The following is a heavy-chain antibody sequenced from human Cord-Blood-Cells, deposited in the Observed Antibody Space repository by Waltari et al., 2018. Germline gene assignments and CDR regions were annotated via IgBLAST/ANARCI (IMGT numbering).Heavy chain of an antibody. D-gene: IGHD3-10*01. J-gene: IGHJ4*02. CDR1: GYTFTSYY. V-gene: IGHV1-46*01. Sequence: QVQLVQSGAEVKKPGASVKVSCKASGYTFTSYYMHWVRQAPGQGLEWMGIINPSGGSTSYAQKFQGRVTMTRDTSTSTVYMELSSLRSEDTAGYYCARDGSTMVQGVTYYFDYWGQGTLVTVSS. CDR3: ARDGSTMVQGVTYYFDY. CDR2: INPSGGST.